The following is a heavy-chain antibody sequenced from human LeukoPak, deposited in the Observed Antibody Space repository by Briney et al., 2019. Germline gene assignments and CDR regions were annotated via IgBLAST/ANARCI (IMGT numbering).Heavy chain of an antibody. CDR1: GFTFSNNW. D-gene: IGHD2-15*01. CDR3: AGYCSGGSCYPPRYYYYYMDV. J-gene: IGHJ6*03. CDR2: VKKDGSEK. Sequence: GGSLRLSCAASGFTFSNNWMTWVRQAPGKGLEWVASVKKDGSEKYYVDSVKGRFTISRDNAKNSLYLQMDSLRVEDTAVYYCAGYCSGGSCYPPRYYYYYMDVWGKGTTVTVSS. V-gene: IGHV3-7*01.